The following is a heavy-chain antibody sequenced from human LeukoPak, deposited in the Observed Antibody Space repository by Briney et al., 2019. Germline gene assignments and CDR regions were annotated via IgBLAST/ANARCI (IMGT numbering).Heavy chain of an antibody. CDR1: GFTFSSYA. J-gene: IGHJ4*02. D-gene: IGHD7-27*01. V-gene: IGHV3-23*01. Sequence: GGSLRLSCAASGFTFSSYAMSWVRQAPGKGLEWVSVINDSGSSTYYADSVKGRFTISRDNSKDTLYLQINSLRAEDTAVYYCAKHPGVGNYYDYWGQGTLVTVSS. CDR3: AKHPGVGNYYDY. CDR2: INDSGSST.